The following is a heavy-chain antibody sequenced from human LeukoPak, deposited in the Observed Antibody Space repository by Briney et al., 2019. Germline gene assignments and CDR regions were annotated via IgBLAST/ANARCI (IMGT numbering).Heavy chain of an antibody. CDR1: GYTFTGYY. CDR3: ARINWIVDNDALDI. V-gene: IGHV1-2*06. J-gene: IGHJ3*02. Sequence: ASVKVSCKASGYTFTGYYMHWVRQAPGQGLEWMGRINPNSGGTNYAQKFQGRVTMTRDTSISTAYMELSRLRSDDTAVYYCARINWIVDNDALDIWGQGTMVTVSP. CDR2: INPNSGGT. D-gene: IGHD1-1*01.